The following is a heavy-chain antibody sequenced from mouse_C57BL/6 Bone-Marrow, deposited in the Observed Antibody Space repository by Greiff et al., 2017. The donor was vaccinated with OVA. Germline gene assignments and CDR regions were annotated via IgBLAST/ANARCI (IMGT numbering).Heavy chain of an antibody. J-gene: IGHJ1*03. Sequence: EVQLQQSGPELVKPGASVKMSCKASGYTFTNYYMHWVKQSHGRGLEWIGVINPYNGGTSYNQKFKSKATLTVDKSSSTAYMELNSLTSEDSAVYYCARLDFFDSIDVWGTGTTVTVSS. CDR3: ARLDFFDSIDV. V-gene: IGHV1-19*01. D-gene: IGHD2-13*01. CDR2: INPYNGGT. CDR1: GYTFTNYY.